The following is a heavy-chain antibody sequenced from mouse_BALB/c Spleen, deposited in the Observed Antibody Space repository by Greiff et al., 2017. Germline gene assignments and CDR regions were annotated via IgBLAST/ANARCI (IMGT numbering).Heavy chain of an antibody. CDR1: GYTFTSYV. D-gene: IGHD2-14*01. CDR2: INPYNDGT. CDR3: AKKDYRYDGDFDY. Sequence: VHVKQSGPELVKPGASVKMSCKASGYTFTSYVMHWVKQKPGQGLEWIGYINPYNDGTKYNEKFKGKATLTSDKSSSTAYMELSSLTSEDSAVYYCAKKDYRYDGDFDYWGQGTTLTVSS. J-gene: IGHJ2*01. V-gene: IGHV1-14*01.